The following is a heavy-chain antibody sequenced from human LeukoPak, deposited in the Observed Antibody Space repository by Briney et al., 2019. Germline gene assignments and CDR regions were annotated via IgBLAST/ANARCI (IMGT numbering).Heavy chain of an antibody. J-gene: IGHJ4*02. CDR1: GYDFSNCW. CDR3: ARAPTSVSNPYYLDS. D-gene: IGHD4-11*01. V-gene: IGHV5-51*01. CDR2: IYPGGWDT. Sequence: KVSCKVSGYDFSNCWIAWVRQMPGKGLEYIGIIYPGGWDTRYSGSFRGQVTLSVDKSIGTAYLQWASLKASDTAIYYCARAPTSVSNPYYLDSWGQGTLVTVSS.